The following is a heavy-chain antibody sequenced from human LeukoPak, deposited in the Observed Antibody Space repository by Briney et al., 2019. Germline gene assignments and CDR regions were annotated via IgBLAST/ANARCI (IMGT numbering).Heavy chain of an antibody. CDR1: GGSISSRSYY. CDR2: IYYSGTT. V-gene: IGHV4-39*01. D-gene: IGHD1-14*01. CDR3: ARHGTISSESYFDY. J-gene: IGHJ4*02. Sequence: SETLSLTCTVSGGSISSRSYYWGWIRQSPGKGLEWIGTIYYSGTTNYNPSLKSRVTGFVDTSKNQVSLRLSSVTAADTAVYYCARHGTISSESYFDYWGQGALVTVSS.